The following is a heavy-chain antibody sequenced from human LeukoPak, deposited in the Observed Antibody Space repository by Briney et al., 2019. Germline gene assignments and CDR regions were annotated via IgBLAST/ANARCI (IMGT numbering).Heavy chain of an antibody. J-gene: IGHJ4*02. Sequence: GGSLRLSCAASGFTLSSYSMNWVRQAPGKGLEWVSSISSSSSYIYYADSVKGRFTISRDSAKNSLYLQMNSLRAEDTAVYYCARVRAYCGGDCSASFDYWGQGTLVTVSS. CDR1: GFTLSSYS. V-gene: IGHV3-21*01. CDR3: ARVRAYCGGDCSASFDY. D-gene: IGHD2-21*02. CDR2: ISSSSSYI.